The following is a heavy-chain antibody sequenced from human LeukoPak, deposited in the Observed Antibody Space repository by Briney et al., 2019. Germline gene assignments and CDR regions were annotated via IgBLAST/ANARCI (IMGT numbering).Heavy chain of an antibody. CDR3: AREITCPGGTDCSCMDV. CDR1: GFTIRSYW. D-gene: IGHD1-1*01. CDR2: INRDGSSI. J-gene: IGHJ6*03. V-gene: IGHV3-74*01. Sequence: PGGSLRLSCAASGFTIRSYWMHWVRQAPGKGLVWVSRINRDGSSISYVDSVKGRFTISRDNAKNTLYLHMNSLRVEDTAVYYCAREITCPGGTDCSCMDVWGKGTTVTVSS.